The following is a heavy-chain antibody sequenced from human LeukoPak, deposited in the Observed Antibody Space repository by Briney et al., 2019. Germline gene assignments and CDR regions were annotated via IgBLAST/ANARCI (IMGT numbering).Heavy chain of an antibody. Sequence: GGSLRLSCEASGFTFSAYAMTWVRQAPGQGLEWVSSIGSDNKPHYSESVKGRFAISRDNAKNSLYLQMNSLRAEDTAVYYCARGPSGGNAFGYWGQGTLVTVSS. CDR2: IGSDNKP. V-gene: IGHV3-69-1*01. CDR3: ARGPSGGNAFGY. CDR1: GFTFSAYA. D-gene: IGHD4-23*01. J-gene: IGHJ4*02.